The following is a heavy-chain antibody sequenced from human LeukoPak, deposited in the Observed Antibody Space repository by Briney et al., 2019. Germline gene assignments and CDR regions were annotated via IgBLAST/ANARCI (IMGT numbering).Heavy chain of an antibody. J-gene: IGHJ4*02. Sequence: PGGSLRLSCAASGFTFSSYWMNWVRQAPGKGLVWVSRINGDGSSTNYADSVKGRFTISGDNAKNTLYLQLNSLRAEDTAIYYCARSQGPYDYWGQGTLVTVSS. CDR3: ARSQGPYDY. CDR1: GFTFSSYW. V-gene: IGHV3-74*01. CDR2: INGDGSST.